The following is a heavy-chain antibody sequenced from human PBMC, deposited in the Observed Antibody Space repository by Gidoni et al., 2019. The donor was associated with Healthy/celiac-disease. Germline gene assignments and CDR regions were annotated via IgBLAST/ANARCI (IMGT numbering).Heavy chain of an antibody. Sequence: EVQLVESGGGLIQPGGSLRLSCAAPGFTVSSNYMSWVRQAPGKGLEWVSVIYSGGSTFYADSVKGRFTISRDNSKNTLYLQMNSLRAEDTAVYYCARDPVVPGTTVTTGGGRAFDIWGQGTMVTVSS. J-gene: IGHJ3*02. V-gene: IGHV3-53*01. CDR3: ARDPVVPGTTVTTGGGRAFDI. D-gene: IGHD4-17*01. CDR1: GFTVSSNY. CDR2: IYSGGST.